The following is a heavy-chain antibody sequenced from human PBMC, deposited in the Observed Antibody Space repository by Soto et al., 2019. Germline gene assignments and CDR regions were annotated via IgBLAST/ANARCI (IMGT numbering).Heavy chain of an antibody. V-gene: IGHV4-31*03. D-gene: IGHD2-2*01. Sequence: QVQLQESGPGLVKPSQTLSLTCTVSGGSISSGGYYWSWIRQHPGKGLEWIGYIYYSGSTYYNPSLKSRVTISVDTSNNQFSLKLSSVTAADTAVYYCARDRKYCISTSCYGGDWFDPWGQGTLDTVSS. CDR2: IYYSGST. CDR3: ARDRKYCISTSCYGGDWFDP. J-gene: IGHJ5*02. CDR1: GGSISSGGYY.